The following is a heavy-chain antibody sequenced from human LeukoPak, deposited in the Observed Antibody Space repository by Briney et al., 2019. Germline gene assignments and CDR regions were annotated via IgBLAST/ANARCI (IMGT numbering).Heavy chain of an antibody. Sequence: SETLSLTCTVSDGSMNNYYWSWIRQPPGKGLEWIGHISYSGNTNYNPSLMSRVTVSVDTSKNQLSLKLSSVTAADTAVYYCARGTYDILTGQYYYYYMDVWGKGTTVTVSS. CDR2: ISYSGNT. CDR1: DGSMNNYY. D-gene: IGHD3-9*01. V-gene: IGHV4-59*01. CDR3: ARGTYDILTGQYYYYYMDV. J-gene: IGHJ6*03.